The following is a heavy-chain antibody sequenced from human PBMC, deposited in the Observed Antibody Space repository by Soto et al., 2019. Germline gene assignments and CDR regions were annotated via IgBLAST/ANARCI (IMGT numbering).Heavy chain of an antibody. V-gene: IGHV1-18*01. CDR2: FSAYNGNT. CDR3: ARVVTYYDSSGYYYGHFDY. Sequence: ASVKVSCKATGYTFTSYGISWVRQAPGQGLEWMGWFSAYNGNTNYAQKLQGRVTVTTDTSTSTAYMELRSLRSDDTAVYYCARVVTYYDSSGYYYGHFDYWGQGTLVTVSS. J-gene: IGHJ4*02. D-gene: IGHD3-22*01. CDR1: GYTFTSYG.